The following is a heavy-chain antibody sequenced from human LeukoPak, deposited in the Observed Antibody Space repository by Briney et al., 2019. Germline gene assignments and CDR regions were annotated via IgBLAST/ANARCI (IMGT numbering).Heavy chain of an antibody. CDR3: ARDGSSHYYSDY. J-gene: IGHJ4*02. CDR2: FYIGGTT. V-gene: IGHV3-53*01. CDR1: GFTVSSNH. Sequence: PGGSLRLSCVASGFTVSSNHMNWVRQAPGRGLEWVSIFYIGGTTYYSDSVRGRFTISRDNSKNTLYLEMNSLRAEDTAVYYCARDGSSHYYSDYWGQGTLVTVSS. D-gene: IGHD2-15*01.